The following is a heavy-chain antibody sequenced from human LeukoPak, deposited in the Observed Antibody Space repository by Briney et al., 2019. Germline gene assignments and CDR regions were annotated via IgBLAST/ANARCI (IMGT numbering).Heavy chain of an antibody. CDR1: GGSISSGSYY. CDR2: IYTSGST. Sequence: SETLSLTCTVSGGSISSGSYYWSWIRQPAGKGLEWIGRIYTSGSTNYNPSLKSRVTISVDTSKNQFSLKLSSVTAADTAVYYCARESGKWLRSTYYFDYWGQGTLVTVSS. J-gene: IGHJ4*02. V-gene: IGHV4-61*02. CDR3: ARESGKWLRSTYYFDY. D-gene: IGHD5-12*01.